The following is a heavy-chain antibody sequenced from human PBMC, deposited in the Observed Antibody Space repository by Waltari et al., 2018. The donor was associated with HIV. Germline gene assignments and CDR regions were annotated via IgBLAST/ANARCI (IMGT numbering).Heavy chain of an antibody. J-gene: IGHJ5*02. CDR1: GFSLSTSGVG. Sequence: QITLKESGPTLVKPTQTLTLTCTFSGFSLSTSGVGVGWIRQPPGKALEWLALIYWNDDKRYSPSLKSRLTITKETSKNQVVLTRTNMDPVDTATYCCAHRPRKGWFDPWGQGTLVTVSS. CDR3: AHRPRKGWFDP. V-gene: IGHV2-5*01. CDR2: IYWNDDK.